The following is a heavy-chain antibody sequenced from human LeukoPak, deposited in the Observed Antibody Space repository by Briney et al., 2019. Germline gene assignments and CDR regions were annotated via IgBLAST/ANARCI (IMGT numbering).Heavy chain of an antibody. J-gene: IGHJ4*02. CDR2: INPDGSQK. CDR3: AKLLGTATTYDS. V-gene: IGHV3-7*01. Sequence: PGGSLRLSCEASGFTFSGNWMSWVRQAPGKGLEWVASINPDGSQKLYVDSVKGRFTISRDNTKSSLYLQMNSLGAEDTAIYYCAKLLGTATTYDSWGQGT. D-gene: IGHD5-24*01. CDR1: GFTFSGNW.